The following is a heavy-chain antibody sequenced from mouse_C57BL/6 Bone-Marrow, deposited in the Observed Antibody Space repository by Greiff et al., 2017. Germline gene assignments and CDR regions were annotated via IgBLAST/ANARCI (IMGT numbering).Heavy chain of an antibody. J-gene: IGHJ2*01. V-gene: IGHV5-6*01. CDR3: GRPLSTMIAYCFDY. Sequence: EVQLQESGGDLVKPGGSLKLSCAASGFTFSSYGMSWVRQTPDKRLEWVATISSGGSYTYYPDSVKGRFTISRDNAKNTLYLQMSSLKSEDTTVYYCGRPLSTMIAYCFDYWGQGTTLTVSS. D-gene: IGHD2-4*01. CDR1: GFTFSSYG. CDR2: ISSGGSYT.